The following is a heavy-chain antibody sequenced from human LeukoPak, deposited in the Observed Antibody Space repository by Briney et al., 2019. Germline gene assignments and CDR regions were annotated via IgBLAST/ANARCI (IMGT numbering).Heavy chain of an antibody. Sequence: ASVKFSCKASGYTVTSYYMHWVRQAPGQGLEWMGIINPSGGSTSYAQKFQGRVTMTRDTSTSTVYMELSSLRSEDTAVYYCAAGYCSGGSCYSDDYWGQGTLVTVSS. D-gene: IGHD2-15*01. CDR3: AAGYCSGGSCYSDDY. CDR2: INPSGGST. V-gene: IGHV1-46*01. J-gene: IGHJ4*02. CDR1: GYTVTSYY.